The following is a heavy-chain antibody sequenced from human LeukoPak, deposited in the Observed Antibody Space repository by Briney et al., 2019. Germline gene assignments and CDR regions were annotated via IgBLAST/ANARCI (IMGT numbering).Heavy chain of an antibody. CDR1: GFKFRNYA. CDR2: ITGGGRTT. D-gene: IGHD2-21*01. CDR3: AKDRSNAYDYYYMDV. V-gene: IGHV3-23*01. J-gene: IGHJ6*03. Sequence: PGGSLRLSCAGSGFKFRNYAMSWVRQVPGKGLEWLSAITGGGRTTRYADSVKGRFTISRDNSKNTLYLQMNGLRVEDTAIYYCAKDRSNAYDYYYMDVWGKGTTVTVSS.